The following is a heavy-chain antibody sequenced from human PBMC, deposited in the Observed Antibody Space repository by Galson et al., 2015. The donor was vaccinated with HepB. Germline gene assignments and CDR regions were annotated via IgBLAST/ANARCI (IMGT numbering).Heavy chain of an antibody. CDR1: GGTFSSYA. Sequence: SVKVSCKASGGTFSSYAISWVRQAPGQGLEWMGGIIPIFGTANYAQKFQGRVTITADESTSTAYMELSSLRSEDTAVYYCARAGGGGYNFDYWGQGTLVTVSS. D-gene: IGHD5-24*01. CDR3: ARAGGGGYNFDY. J-gene: IGHJ4*02. V-gene: IGHV1-69*13. CDR2: IIPIFGTA.